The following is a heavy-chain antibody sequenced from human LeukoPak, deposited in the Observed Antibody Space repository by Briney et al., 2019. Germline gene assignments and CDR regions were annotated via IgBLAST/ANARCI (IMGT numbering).Heavy chain of an antibody. D-gene: IGHD6-19*01. Sequence: GASVKVSCKASGYTFSNYGISWVRQAPGQGLEWMGWISAYNGNTNYAQKIQDRVTMTTDTSTRTAYMELRSLRSDDTAVYYCARAKSVVVTGAGALGYWGQGTLVTVSS. CDR1: GYTFSNYG. CDR2: ISAYNGNT. J-gene: IGHJ4*02. CDR3: ARAKSVVVTGAGALGY. V-gene: IGHV1-18*01.